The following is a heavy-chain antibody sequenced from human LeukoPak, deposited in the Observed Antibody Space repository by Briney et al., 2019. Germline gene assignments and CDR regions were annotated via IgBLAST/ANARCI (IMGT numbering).Heavy chain of an antibody. CDR3: AREFSGTSIAARVFDS. V-gene: IGHV4-4*07. J-gene: IGHJ4*02. D-gene: IGHD6-6*01. CDR1: GGSITSYY. CDR2: IHTSGST. Sequence: SETLCLTCTVSGGSITSYYWTYIRQPAGKGLEWIGRIHTSGSTNYNPSLKSRVTMSVDTSKNQFSLNLSSVTAADTAMYYCAREFSGTSIAARVFDSWGQGTLVTVSS.